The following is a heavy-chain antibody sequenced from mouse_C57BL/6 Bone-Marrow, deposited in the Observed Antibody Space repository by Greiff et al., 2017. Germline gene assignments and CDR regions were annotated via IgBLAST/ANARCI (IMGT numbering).Heavy chain of an antibody. D-gene: IGHD2-1*01. CDR1: GYTFTSYW. V-gene: IGHV1-55*01. J-gene: IGHJ2*01. CDR3: ARDYYGNVYFDY. CDR2: IYPGSGST. Sequence: QVQLQQPGAELVKPGASVKMSCKASGYTFTSYWITWVKQRPGQGLEWIGDIYPGSGSTNYNEKFKSKATLTVDTSSSTAYMQLSSLTSEDSAVYYCARDYYGNVYFDYWGQGTTLTVSA.